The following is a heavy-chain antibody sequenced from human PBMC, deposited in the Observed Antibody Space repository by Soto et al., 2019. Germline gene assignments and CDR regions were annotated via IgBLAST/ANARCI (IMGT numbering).Heavy chain of an antibody. CDR1: CGSVISSSSY. V-gene: IGHV4-39*01. CDR2: IYYSGST. J-gene: IGHJ4*02. Sequence: PSETLSLTCAFSCGSVISSSSYWGWIRQPPGKGLEWIGNIYYSGSTYYNPSLKSRVTISVDTSKNQFSLKLSSVTAADTAVYYCARLGGITGYSSAWYKFEHWGQGTLVTVSS. CDR3: ARLGGITGYSSAWYKFEH. D-gene: IGHD6-19*01.